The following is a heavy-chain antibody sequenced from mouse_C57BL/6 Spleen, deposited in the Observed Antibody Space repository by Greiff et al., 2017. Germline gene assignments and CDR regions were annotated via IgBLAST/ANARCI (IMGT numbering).Heavy chain of an antibody. V-gene: IGHV1-59*01. D-gene: IGHD2-3*01. CDR2: IDPSDSYT. CDR3: ARGTYDGYLDY. CDR1: GYTFTSYW. J-gene: IGHJ2*01. Sequence: QVQLQQPGAELVRPGTSVKLSCKASGYTFTSYWMHWVKQRPGQGLEWIGVIDPSDSYTNYNQKFKGKATLTVDTSSSTAYMQLSSLTSEDSAGYYCARGTYDGYLDYWGQGTTLTVSS.